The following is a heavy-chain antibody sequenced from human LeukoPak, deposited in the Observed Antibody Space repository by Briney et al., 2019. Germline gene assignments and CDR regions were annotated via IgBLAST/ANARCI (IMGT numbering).Heavy chain of an antibody. CDR2: ISAYNGNT. Sequence: ASVKVSCKASGFTFSDYFIHWVRQAPGQGLEWMGWISAYNGNTNYAQKLQGRVTMTTDTSTSTAYMELRSLRSDDTAVYYCARVSSVTTRGGGLDYWGQGTLVTVSS. CDR1: GFTFSDYF. D-gene: IGHD4-11*01. J-gene: IGHJ4*02. CDR3: ARVSSVTTRGGGLDY. V-gene: IGHV1-18*04.